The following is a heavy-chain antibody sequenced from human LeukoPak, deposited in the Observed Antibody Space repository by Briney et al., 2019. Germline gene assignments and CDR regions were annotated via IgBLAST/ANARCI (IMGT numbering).Heavy chain of an antibody. Sequence: ASVKVSCKASGYTFTSYAMHWVRQAPGQRLEWMGWINAGNGNTKYSQKFQGRVTITRGTSASTAYMELSSLRSEDTAVYYCARDGAVAGYFDYWGQGTLVTVSS. CDR2: INAGNGNT. CDR3: ARDGAVAGYFDY. V-gene: IGHV1-3*01. D-gene: IGHD6-19*01. CDR1: GYTFTSYA. J-gene: IGHJ4*02.